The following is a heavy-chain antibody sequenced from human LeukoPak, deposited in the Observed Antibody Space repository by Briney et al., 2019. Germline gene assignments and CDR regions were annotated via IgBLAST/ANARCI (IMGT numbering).Heavy chain of an antibody. CDR2: IRYDGSNK. V-gene: IGHV3-30*02. CDR3: AKDGPLWVRGVLYYYYYMDV. D-gene: IGHD3-10*01. CDR1: GFSFSSYG. Sequence: GGSLRLSCAASGFSFSSYGMHWVRQAPGKGLEWVAFIRYDGSNKYYADSVKGRFTISRDNSKNTLYLQMNSLRAEDTAVYYCAKDGPLWVRGVLYYYYYMDVWGKGTTVTISS. J-gene: IGHJ6*03.